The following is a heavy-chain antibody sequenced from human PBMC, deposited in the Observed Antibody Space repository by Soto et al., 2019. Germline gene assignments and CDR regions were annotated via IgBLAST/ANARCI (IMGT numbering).Heavy chain of an antibody. V-gene: IGHV3-74*01. J-gene: IGHJ6*02. CDR3: TRVVMDTPMVDGGYYYYAMDV. Sequence: GGSLRLSCAASGFTFSNYWMHWVRQAPGKGLVWVSRINSDGSDTSYADSVKGRFTISRDNAKNTLYLQMNSLRAEDTAVYYCTRVVMDTPMVDGGYYYYAMDVWGQGTTVTVSS. CDR1: GFTFSNYW. CDR2: INSDGSDT. D-gene: IGHD5-18*01.